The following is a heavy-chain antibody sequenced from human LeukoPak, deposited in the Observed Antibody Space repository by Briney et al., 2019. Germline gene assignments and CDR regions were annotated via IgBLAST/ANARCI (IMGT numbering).Heavy chain of an antibody. CDR1: GYTFTSYD. CDR3: ARRSDDYDSSAYYH. Sequence: ASVKVSCKTSGYTFTSYDLNWVRQATGQGLEWMGWVNPNSGNTGYAQKFQGRVTMTMDPSISTASMELSSLRSEDTAVYYCARRSDDYDSSAYYHWGQGTLVTVSS. D-gene: IGHD3-22*01. CDR2: VNPNSGNT. V-gene: IGHV1-8*01. J-gene: IGHJ4*02.